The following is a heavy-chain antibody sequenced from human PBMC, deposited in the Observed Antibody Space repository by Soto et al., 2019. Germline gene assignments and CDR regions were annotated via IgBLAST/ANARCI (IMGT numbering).Heavy chain of an antibody. CDR3: ARVRASFGLDV. CDR2: IHYRGST. Sequence: SETLSLTCRLSGGSITGAYYWNWIRQHPGKGLEWIGSIHYRGSTYYNPSLKTRITISLDRSNNQFSLNLSSVTAADTAVYYCARVRASFGLDVGGPGTTVTV. J-gene: IGHJ6*02. CDR1: GGSITGAYY. V-gene: IGHV4-31*03.